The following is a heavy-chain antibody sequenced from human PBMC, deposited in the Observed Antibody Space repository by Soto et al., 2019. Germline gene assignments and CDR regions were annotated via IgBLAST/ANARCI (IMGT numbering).Heavy chain of an antibody. D-gene: IGHD3-3*01. J-gene: IGHJ4*02. CDR1: GFTVSSNY. CDR2: IYSGGST. CDR3: ARVKKIYYDFWSGYLGAFDY. V-gene: IGHV3-66*01. Sequence: EVQLVESGGGLVQPGGSLRLSCAASGFTVSSNYMSWVRQAPGKGLEWVSVIYSGGSTYYADSVKGRFTISRDNSKNTLYLQMNSLRAEDMAVYYCARVKKIYYDFWSGYLGAFDYWGQGTLVTVSS.